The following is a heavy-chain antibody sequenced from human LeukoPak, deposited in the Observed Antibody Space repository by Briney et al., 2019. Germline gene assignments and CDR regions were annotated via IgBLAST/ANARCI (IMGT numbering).Heavy chain of an antibody. Sequence: GGSLRLSCAASGFTFSSYSMNWVRQAPGKGLEWVSSISSSSSYIYYADSVKGRFTISRDNAKNSLYLQMNSLRAEDTAVYYCAKAPAYYDSSGYYSWGQGTLVTVSS. CDR1: GFTFSSYS. J-gene: IGHJ4*02. CDR3: AKAPAYYDSSGYYS. D-gene: IGHD3-22*01. V-gene: IGHV3-21*04. CDR2: ISSSSSYI.